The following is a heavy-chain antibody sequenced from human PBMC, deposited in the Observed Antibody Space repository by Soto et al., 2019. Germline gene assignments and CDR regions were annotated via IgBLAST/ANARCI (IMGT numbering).Heavy chain of an antibody. Sequence: GGSLRLSCAASGFTFSSYGMHWVRQAPGKGLEWVAVISYDGSNKYYADSVKGRFTISRDNSKNTLYLQMNSLRAEDTAVYYCAKDANDFWSGYYTPAYYWGQGTLVTVSS. J-gene: IGHJ4*02. D-gene: IGHD3-3*01. CDR3: AKDANDFWSGYYTPAYY. V-gene: IGHV3-30*18. CDR1: GFTFSSYG. CDR2: ISYDGSNK.